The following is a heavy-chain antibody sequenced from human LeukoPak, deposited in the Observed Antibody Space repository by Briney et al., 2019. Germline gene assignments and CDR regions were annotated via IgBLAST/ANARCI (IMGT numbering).Heavy chain of an antibody. Sequence: SETLSLTCTVSGGSISSYYWSWIRQPPGKGLEWIGYIYDSGSTYYNPSLKSRVTISMDTSKNQFSLKLSSVTAADTAVYYCARRSSNWYFDYWGQGTLVTVSS. D-gene: IGHD4-11*01. CDR2: IYDSGST. CDR3: ARRSSNWYFDY. CDR1: GGSISSYY. V-gene: IGHV4-59*08. J-gene: IGHJ4*02.